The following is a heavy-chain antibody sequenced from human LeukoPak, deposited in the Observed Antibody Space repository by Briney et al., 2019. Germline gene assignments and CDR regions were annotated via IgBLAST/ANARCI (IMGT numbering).Heavy chain of an antibody. J-gene: IGHJ4*02. CDR3: ARDCSSTSCYKEEDY. D-gene: IGHD2-2*02. CDR2: IIPIFGTA. V-gene: IGHV1-69*13. Sequence: SVNVSCKASGGTFSSYAISWVRQAPGQGLEWMGGIIPIFGTANYAQKFQGRVTITADESTSTAYMELSSLRSEDTAVYYCARDCSSTSCYKEEDYWGQGTLVTVSS. CDR1: GGTFSSYA.